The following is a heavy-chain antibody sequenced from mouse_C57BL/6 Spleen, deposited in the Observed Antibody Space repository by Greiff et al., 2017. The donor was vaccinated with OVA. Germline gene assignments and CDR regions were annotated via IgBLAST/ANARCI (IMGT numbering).Heavy chain of an antibody. J-gene: IGHJ2*01. D-gene: IGHD1-2*01. Sequence: QVQLKQPGAELVRPGSSVKLSCKASGYTFTSYWMHWVKQRPIQGLEWIGNIDPSDSETHYNQKFKDKATLTVDKSSSTAYMQLSSLTSEDSAVYYCARSLRPYYFDYWGQGTTLTVSS. CDR2: IDPSDSET. CDR1: GYTFTSYW. V-gene: IGHV1-52*01. CDR3: ARSLRPYYFDY.